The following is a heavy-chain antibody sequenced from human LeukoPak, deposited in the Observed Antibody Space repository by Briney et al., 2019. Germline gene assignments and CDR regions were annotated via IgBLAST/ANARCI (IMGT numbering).Heavy chain of an antibody. CDR2: IYYSRST. CDR3: ARLSTEPFDY. Sequence: PPETLSLTCTVSGGSISSSSYYWGWIRQPPGKGLEWIGSIYYSRSTYYNPSLKSRVTISVDTSKNQFSLKLSSVTAADTAVYYCARLSTEPFDYWGQGTLVTVSS. CDR1: GGSISSSSYY. D-gene: IGHD2-8*02. V-gene: IGHV4-39*01. J-gene: IGHJ4*02.